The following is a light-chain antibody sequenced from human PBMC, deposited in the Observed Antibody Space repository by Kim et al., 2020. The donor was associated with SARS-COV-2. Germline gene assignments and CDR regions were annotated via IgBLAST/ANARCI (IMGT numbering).Light chain of an antibody. CDR3: NSRDTSGNHHVV. J-gene: IGLJ2*01. CDR2: DKN. CDR1: SLRRYY. Sequence: LGQTVRITCQGDSLRRYYASWYQQKPGQAPVLVIYDKNNRPSGIPDRFSGSSSGNTASLTITGAQAEDEADYYCNSRDTSGNHHVVFGGGTQLTVL. V-gene: IGLV3-19*01.